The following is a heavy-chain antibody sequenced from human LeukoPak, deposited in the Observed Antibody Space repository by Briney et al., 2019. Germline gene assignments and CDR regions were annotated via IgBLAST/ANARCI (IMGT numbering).Heavy chain of an antibody. Sequence: GGSLRLSCAISGFTVSGNYMNWVRQVPGKGLEWVSVLYSGGTTSYADSVKGRFTISRDNSKNTLYLEMNSLRAEDTAVYYCARGRWEPGGGVDYWGQGTLVTVSS. D-gene: IGHD1-26*01. V-gene: IGHV3-66*01. CDR3: ARGRWEPGGGVDY. CDR1: GFTVSGNY. CDR2: LYSGGTT. J-gene: IGHJ4*02.